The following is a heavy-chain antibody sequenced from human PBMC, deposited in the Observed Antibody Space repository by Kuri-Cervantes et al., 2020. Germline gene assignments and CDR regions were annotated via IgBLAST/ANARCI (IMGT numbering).Heavy chain of an antibody. J-gene: IGHJ6*02. Sequence: SETLSLTCTASGGSISSGDYYCSWIRQPPGKGLEWIGEINLSGTTHYNPSLKSRLTISVDTSKNQSSLKLSSVTAADTAVYYCARSRPKYSSSWYGNVYYYCYYGMDVWGQGTTVTVSS. V-gene: IGHV4-31*03. D-gene: IGHD6-13*01. CDR2: INLSGTT. CDR3: ARSRPKYSSSWYGNVYYYCYYGMDV. CDR1: GGSISSGDYY.